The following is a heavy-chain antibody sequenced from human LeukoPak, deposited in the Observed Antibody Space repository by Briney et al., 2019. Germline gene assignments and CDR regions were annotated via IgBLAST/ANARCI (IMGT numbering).Heavy chain of an antibody. V-gene: IGHV3-7*01. Sequence: SGGSLRLSCVASGFTFSSYWMSWVCQAPGKGLEWVANIKEDGSEKYYVDSVKGRFAISRDNAKNSLYLQMNSLRADDMAVYYCARGKNWFDPWGQGTLVTVSS. CDR2: IKEDGSEK. J-gene: IGHJ5*02. CDR3: ARGKNWFDP. CDR1: GFTFSSYW.